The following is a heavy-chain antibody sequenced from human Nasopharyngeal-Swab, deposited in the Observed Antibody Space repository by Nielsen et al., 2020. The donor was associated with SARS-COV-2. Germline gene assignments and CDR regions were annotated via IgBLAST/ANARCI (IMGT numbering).Heavy chain of an antibody. D-gene: IGHD2-2*01. V-gene: IGHV4-59*08. CDR1: GASISSYF. Sequence: SETLSLTCTVSGASISSYFWSWIRQSPGKGLEWIGYIHYSGSAKYSPSLKSRVTISVDTSKNQFSLKLTSVTAADTAVYYCARSYCDSTRCANAFAIWGQGTMVTVSS. CDR2: IHYSGSA. J-gene: IGHJ3*02. CDR3: ARSYCDSTRCANAFAI.